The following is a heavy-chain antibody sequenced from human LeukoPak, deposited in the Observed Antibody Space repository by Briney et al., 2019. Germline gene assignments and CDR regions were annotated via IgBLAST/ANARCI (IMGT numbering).Heavy chain of an antibody. D-gene: IGHD3-10*02. J-gene: IGHJ4*02. CDR1: GFTFSSYA. CDR2: INQDGSEK. Sequence: GGSLRLSCAASGFTFSSYAMSWVRQAPGKGLEWVANINQDGSEKYYVDSVTGRFTISRDNAKDSLFLQMNSLRVEDTAVYYCAAVRGGGYFDYWGQGTLVTVSS. CDR3: AAVRGGGYFDY. V-gene: IGHV3-7*01.